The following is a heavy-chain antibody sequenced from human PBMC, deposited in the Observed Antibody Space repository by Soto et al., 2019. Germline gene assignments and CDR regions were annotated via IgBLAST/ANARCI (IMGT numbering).Heavy chain of an antibody. Sequence: ASVKVACKASGYTLTNYGVTWVRQAPGQGLEWLGRVTPYKADTNSAQNLQGRVTMATDTSTNTAYLELRSLRSDDTAVYFCATYGPSTSGNLYAFHTLGHALLVTV. V-gene: IGHV1-18*04. CDR2: VTPYKADT. CDR3: ATYGPSTSGNLYAFHT. D-gene: IGHD5-12*01. J-gene: IGHJ3*02. CDR1: GYTLTNYG.